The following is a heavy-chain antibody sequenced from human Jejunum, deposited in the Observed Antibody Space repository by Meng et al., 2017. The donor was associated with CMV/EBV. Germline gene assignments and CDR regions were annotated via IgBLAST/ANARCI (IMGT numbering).Heavy chain of an antibody. CDR2: LNWDGHTA. V-gene: IGHV3-43*01. Sequence: SGFSFDDYTMHWVRQAPGKSLEWVCLLNWDGHTALYADSVKGRFTVSKDYRKNSLFLQMNNLRSEDAALYFCTKDVTGDENAFDIWGRGTMVTVSS. CDR3: TKDVTGDENAFDI. J-gene: IGHJ3*02. D-gene: IGHD7-27*01. CDR1: GFSFDDYT.